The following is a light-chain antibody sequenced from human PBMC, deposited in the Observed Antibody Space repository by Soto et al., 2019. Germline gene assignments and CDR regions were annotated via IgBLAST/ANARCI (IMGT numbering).Light chain of an antibody. V-gene: IGLV1-44*01. Sequence: QSVLTQPPSASGTPGQRVTISCSGSSSNIGRNTVSWYQQLPGTAPNLLIYSNNERPSGVPDRFSGSKSGTSASLAISGLQFEDEAGYYCASWDNSLNGYVFGAGTKVTVL. J-gene: IGLJ1*01. CDR1: SSNIGRNT. CDR3: ASWDNSLNGYV. CDR2: SNN.